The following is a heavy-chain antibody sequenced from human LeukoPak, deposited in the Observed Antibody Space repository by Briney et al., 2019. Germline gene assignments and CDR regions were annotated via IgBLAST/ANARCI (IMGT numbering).Heavy chain of an antibody. CDR3: ARGPRRLVVTHFDY. D-gene: IGHD3-22*01. V-gene: IGHV4-34*01. CDR2: INHSGST. Sequence: SETLSLTCAVYGGSFSGYYWSWIRQPPGKGLEWIGEINHSGSTNYNPSLKSRVTISVDTSKNQFSLKLSSVTAADTAVYYCARGPRRLVVTHFDYWGQETLVTVSS. CDR1: GGSFSGYY. J-gene: IGHJ4*02.